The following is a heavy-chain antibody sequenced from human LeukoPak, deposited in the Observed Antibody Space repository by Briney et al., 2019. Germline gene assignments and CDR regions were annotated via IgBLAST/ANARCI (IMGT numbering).Heavy chain of an antibody. CDR3: ARDPTFYGGKVHFDY. D-gene: IGHD4-23*01. J-gene: IGHJ4*02. Sequence: PGGSLRLSCAASGFTFSSYAMHWVRQAPGKGLEWVAVISYDGSNKYYADSVKGRFTISRDNSKNTLYLQMNSLRAEDTAVYYCARDPTFYGGKVHFDYWGQGTLVTVSS. V-gene: IGHV3-30-3*01. CDR2: ISYDGSNK. CDR1: GFTFSSYA.